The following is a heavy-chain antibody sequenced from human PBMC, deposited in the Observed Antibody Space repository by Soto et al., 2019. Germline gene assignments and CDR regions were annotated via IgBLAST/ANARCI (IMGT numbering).Heavy chain of an antibody. CDR2: INPNSGGT. CDR1: GYTFTGYY. Sequence: ASVKVSCKASGYTFTGYYMHWVRQAPGQGLEWMGWINPNSGGTNYAQKFQGRVTMTRDTSISTAYMELSRLRSDDTAVYYCAREGGFSGGSCYGASSYYYYYYGMDVWGQGTTVTVSS. CDR3: AREGGFSGGSCYGASSYYYYYYGMDV. J-gene: IGHJ6*02. D-gene: IGHD2-15*01. V-gene: IGHV1-2*02.